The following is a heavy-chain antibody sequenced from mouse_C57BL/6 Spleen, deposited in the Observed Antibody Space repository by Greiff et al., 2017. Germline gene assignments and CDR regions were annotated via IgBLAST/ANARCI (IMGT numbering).Heavy chain of an antibody. CDR3: SGESNYAD. J-gene: IGHJ3*01. CDR1: GYTFTSYW. D-gene: IGHD2-5*01. V-gene: IGHV1-55*01. CDR2: IYPGSGST. Sequence: VQLQQPGAELVKPGASVKMSCKASGYTFTSYWITWVKQRPGQGLEWIGDIYPGSGSTNYNEKFKSKATLTVATSSSTAYLQLRSLTSEYSAVYYCSGESNYADGGQGTLVTVSA.